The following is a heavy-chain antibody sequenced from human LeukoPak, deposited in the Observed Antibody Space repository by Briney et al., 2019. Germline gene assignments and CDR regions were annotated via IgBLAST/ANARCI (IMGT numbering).Heavy chain of an antibody. V-gene: IGHV1-24*01. D-gene: IGHD2-2*01. J-gene: IGHJ6*04. CDR3: ATDVYCSSTSCMDV. CDR1: GYTLTELS. Sequence: ASVKVSCKVSGYTLTELSMHWVRQAPGKGLEWMGGFDPEDGETIYAQKFQGRVTMTEDTPTDTAYMELSSLRSEDTAVYYCATDVYCSSTSCMDVWGKGTTVTVSS. CDR2: FDPEDGET.